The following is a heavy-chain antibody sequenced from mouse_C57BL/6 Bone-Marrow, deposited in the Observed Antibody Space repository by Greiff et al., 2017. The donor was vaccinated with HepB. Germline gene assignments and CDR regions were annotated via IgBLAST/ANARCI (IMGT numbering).Heavy chain of an antibody. V-gene: IGHV1-53*01. Sequence: QVQLKESGTELVKPGASVKLSCKASGYTFTSYWMHWVKQRPGQGLEWIGNINPSNGGTNYNEKFKSKATLTVDKSSSTAYMQLSSLTSEDSAVYYCARHLLPWYFDVWGTGTTVTVSS. CDR2: INPSNGGT. CDR1: GYTFTSYW. CDR3: ARHLLPWYFDV. J-gene: IGHJ1*03. D-gene: IGHD2-12*01.